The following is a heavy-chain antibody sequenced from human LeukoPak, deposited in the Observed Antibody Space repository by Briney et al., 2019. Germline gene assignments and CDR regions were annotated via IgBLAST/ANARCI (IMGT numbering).Heavy chain of an antibody. CDR1: GFTFDDYA. J-gene: IGHJ4*02. CDR3: AKDTGSYGPQYYFDY. V-gene: IGHV3-9*01. D-gene: IGHD1-26*01. Sequence: GGSLRLSCAASGFTFDDYAMHWVRQTPGKGLEWVSGISWNSGSIGYADSVKGRFTISRDNAKNSLYLQMNSLRAEDTALYYCAKDTGSYGPQYYFDYWGQGTLVTVSS. CDR2: ISWNSGSI.